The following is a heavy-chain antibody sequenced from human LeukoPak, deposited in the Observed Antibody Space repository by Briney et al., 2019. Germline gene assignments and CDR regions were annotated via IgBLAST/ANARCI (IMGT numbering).Heavy chain of an antibody. CDR3: ARHLFSGWFDP. V-gene: IGHV4-39*01. CDR2: IYYSGST. J-gene: IGHJ5*02. D-gene: IGHD3-9*01. Sequence: PSETLSLTCTVSGGSISSSSYYWGWIRQPPGKGLEWIGSIYYSGSTYYNPSLKSRVTISVDTSKNQFSLKLSPVTAADTAVYYCARHLFSGWFDPWGQGTLVTVSS. CDR1: GGSISSSSYY.